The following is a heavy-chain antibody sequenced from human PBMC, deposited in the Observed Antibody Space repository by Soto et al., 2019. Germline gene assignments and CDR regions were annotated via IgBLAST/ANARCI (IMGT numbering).Heavy chain of an antibody. J-gene: IGHJ6*02. CDR3: AREYGSGNNRDYYGMDV. CDR2: ISSSRSYI. D-gene: IGHD3-10*01. Sequence: EVQLVESGGGLVKPGGSLRLSCAASGFTFSSYSMNWVRQDPGKGLELVSSISSSRSYIYYADSVKGRFTISRDNAKNSLFLQMNSLRAEDTAVYYCAREYGSGNNRDYYGMDVWGQGTTVTVSS. V-gene: IGHV3-21*01. CDR1: GFTFSSYS.